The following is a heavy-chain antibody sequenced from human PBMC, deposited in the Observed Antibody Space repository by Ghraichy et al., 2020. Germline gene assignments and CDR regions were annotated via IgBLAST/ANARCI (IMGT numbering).Heavy chain of an antibody. Sequence: ASVKVSCKASGYTFTSYDINWVRQATGQGLEWMGWMNPNSGNTGYAQKFQGRVTMTRNTSISTAYMELSSLRSEDTAVYYCARDVSIFGVVTPPDAYGMDVWGQGTTVTVSS. J-gene: IGHJ6*02. CDR1: GYTFTSYD. CDR3: ARDVSIFGVVTPPDAYGMDV. D-gene: IGHD3-3*01. CDR2: MNPNSGNT. V-gene: IGHV1-8*01.